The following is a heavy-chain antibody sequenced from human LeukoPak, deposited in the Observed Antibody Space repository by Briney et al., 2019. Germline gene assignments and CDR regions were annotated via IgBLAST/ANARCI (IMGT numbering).Heavy chain of an antibody. CDR3: AKDDPLDFWSGYSLFYFDH. CDR1: GYTFSSYA. J-gene: IGHJ4*02. V-gene: IGHV3-23*01. D-gene: IGHD3-3*01. CDR2: ISGSGGST. Sequence: AGGSLRLSCAASGYTFSSYAMSWVRQAPGKGLEWVSAISGSGGSTYYADSVKGRFTISRDNSKNTLYLQMNSLRAEDTAVYYCAKDDPLDFWSGYSLFYFDHWGQGTLVTVSS.